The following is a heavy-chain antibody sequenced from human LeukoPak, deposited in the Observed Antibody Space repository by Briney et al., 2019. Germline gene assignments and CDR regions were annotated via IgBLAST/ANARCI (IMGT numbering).Heavy chain of an antibody. CDR2: ISGSSSTI. CDR3: ARDHSSGWADFDY. V-gene: IGHV3-48*02. Sequence: GWSLRLSCAASGFTFNSYSMTWVRQAPGKGLEWISYISGSSSTIYYADSVEGRFTISRDNAKNSLYLQMNSLRDEDTAVYYCARDHSSGWADFDYWGQGTLVTVSS. J-gene: IGHJ4*02. CDR1: GFTFNSYS. D-gene: IGHD6-19*01.